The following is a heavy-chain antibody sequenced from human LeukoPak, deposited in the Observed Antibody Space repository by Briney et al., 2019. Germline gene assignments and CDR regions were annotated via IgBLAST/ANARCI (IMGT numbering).Heavy chain of an antibody. CDR1: GGTFSSYA. V-gene: IGHV1-69*06. D-gene: IGHD5-12*01. CDR2: IIPIFGTA. Sequence: SVKVSCKASGGTFSSYAISWVRQAPGQGLEWMGGIIPIFGTANYAQKFQGRVTITADKSTGTAYMELSSLRSEDTAVYYCARGRSGYDSVDYWGQGTLVTVSS. J-gene: IGHJ4*02. CDR3: ARGRSGYDSVDY.